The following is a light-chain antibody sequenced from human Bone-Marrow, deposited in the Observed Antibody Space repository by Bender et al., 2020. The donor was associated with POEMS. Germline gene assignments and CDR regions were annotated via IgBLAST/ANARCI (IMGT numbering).Light chain of an antibody. V-gene: IGLV1-44*01. CDR1: SSKFGSYP. Sequence: QSVLTQSPSASGTPGQRVTISCSGSSSKFGSYPVNWYQQLPGAAPKLVIFNNSQRPSGVPDRFSGSNSGTSASLATSGLLSDDEADFYCATWDDSLNGWVFGGGTKLTVL. CDR2: NNS. J-gene: IGLJ3*02. CDR3: ATWDDSLNGWV.